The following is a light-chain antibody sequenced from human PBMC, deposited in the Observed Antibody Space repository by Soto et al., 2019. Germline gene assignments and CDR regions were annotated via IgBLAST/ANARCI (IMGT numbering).Light chain of an antibody. CDR1: SSDFGIYNS. Sequence: SVLTQPASVSGSPGQSITISCTGTSSDFGIYNSASWYQQYPGKAPKLMIHDVSNRPSGVSNRFSGSKSGNTASLTISGLQAEDEADYYCSSYTSSSSYVFGSGTKVTVL. CDR2: DVS. V-gene: IGLV2-14*01. CDR3: SSYTSSSSYV. J-gene: IGLJ1*01.